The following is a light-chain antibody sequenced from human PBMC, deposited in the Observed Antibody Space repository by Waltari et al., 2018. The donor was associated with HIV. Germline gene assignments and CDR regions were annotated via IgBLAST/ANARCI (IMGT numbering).Light chain of an antibody. Sequence: SALTQPRSVSGSPGQSVAISCTGTSIDVRGYSYVSWYQLHPGKAPKLMIYDVTKRPSGVPARFSGSKSGNTASLTISGLQAEDGAEYYCCSYAGTYTWVFGGGTKLTVL. CDR2: DVT. CDR1: SIDVRGYSY. V-gene: IGLV2-11*01. J-gene: IGLJ3*02. CDR3: CSYAGTYTWV.